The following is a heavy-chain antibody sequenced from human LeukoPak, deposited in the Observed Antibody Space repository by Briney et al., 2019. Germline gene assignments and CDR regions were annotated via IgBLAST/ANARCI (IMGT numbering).Heavy chain of an antibody. CDR3: ALSIAARPCFDY. V-gene: IGHV4-30-2*01. Sequence: SQTLSLTCTVPGGSISSGGYYWSWIRQPPGKGLEWIGYIYHSGSTYYNPSLKSRVTISVDTSKDQFSLKLSSVTAADTAVYYCALSIAARPCFDYWGQGTLVTVSS. CDR1: GGSISSGGYY. J-gene: IGHJ4*02. D-gene: IGHD6-6*01. CDR2: IYHSGST.